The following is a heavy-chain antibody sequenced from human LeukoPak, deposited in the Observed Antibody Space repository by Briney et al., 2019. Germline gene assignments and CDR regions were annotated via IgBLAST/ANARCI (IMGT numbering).Heavy chain of an antibody. CDR1: GGSFSSYY. Sequence: PSETLSLTCTVSGGSFSSYYWSWIRQPPGKGLEWIGCIYYSGSTNYNPSLKSRVTISLDTSKNQFSLKLSSVTAADTAAYYCVRAVGPVGGYDSPWGQGTLVTVSS. V-gene: IGHV4-59*01. CDR2: IYYSGST. CDR3: VRAVGPVGGYDSP. J-gene: IGHJ5*02. D-gene: IGHD5-12*01.